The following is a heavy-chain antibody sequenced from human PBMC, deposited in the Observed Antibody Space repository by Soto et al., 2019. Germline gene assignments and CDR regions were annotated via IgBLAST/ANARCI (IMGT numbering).Heavy chain of an antibody. CDR1: GYTFTAYN. D-gene: IGHD5-12*01. CDR3: ARDLREGYNFGDWFDP. Sequence: QVQLVQSGAEVKKPGASVKVSCKASGYTFTAYNINWVRQAPGQGFEWMGLFGTYNGLTNYAQKFQARVTMTADTSTSTAYMELRSLRSDDTAVYFCARDLREGYNFGDWFDPWGQGTLVTVSS. V-gene: IGHV1-18*04. J-gene: IGHJ5*02. CDR2: FGTYNGLT.